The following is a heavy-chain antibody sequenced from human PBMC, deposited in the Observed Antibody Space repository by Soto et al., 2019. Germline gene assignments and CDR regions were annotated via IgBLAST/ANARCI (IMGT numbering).Heavy chain of an antibody. J-gene: IGHJ4*02. V-gene: IGHV1-69*06. CDR3: ARDRRVNDFCSGNYTG. D-gene: IGHD3-3*01. CDR2: IIPIFGTE. CDR1: GGTLSSYA. Sequence: SLNLSCKASGGTLSSYAISWVRQAPGQGLEWMGGIIPIFGTENYAQKFKGRVTITADKSTSTAYMELSSMRSEDTAVYYCARDRRVNDFCSGNYTGWGQGTMVSVSS.